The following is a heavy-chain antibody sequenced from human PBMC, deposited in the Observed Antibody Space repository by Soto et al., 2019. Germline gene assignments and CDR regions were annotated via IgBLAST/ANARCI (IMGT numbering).Heavy chain of an antibody. CDR1: GGSISSSSYY. J-gene: IGHJ3*02. V-gene: IGHV4-39*01. D-gene: IGHD6-19*01. Sequence: QLQLQESGPGLVKPSETLSLTCTVSGGSISSSSYYWGRMRQPPGKGLEWIGSLYYSGSTYYNPSLTSRVTSSVDTAKNQFSLKLSAVTAADTAVYYWARHQEALAVFDDFDIWGQGTLVTVS. CDR2: LYYSGST. CDR3: ARHQEALAVFDDFDI.